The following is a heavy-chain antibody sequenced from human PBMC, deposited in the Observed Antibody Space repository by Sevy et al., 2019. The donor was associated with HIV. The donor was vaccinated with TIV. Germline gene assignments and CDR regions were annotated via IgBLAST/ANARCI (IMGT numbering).Heavy chain of an antibody. CDR3: ARGFWNVVVPAAINYFDY. Sequence: GGSLRLSCAASGFTFSSYAMHWVRQAPGKGLEWVAVISYEGSNKYYADSVKGRFTISRDNSKNTLYLQMNSLRAEDTAVYYCARGFWNVVVPAAINYFDYWGQGTLVTVSS. J-gene: IGHJ4*02. CDR1: GFTFSSYA. D-gene: IGHD2-2*02. CDR2: ISYEGSNK. V-gene: IGHV3-30-3*01.